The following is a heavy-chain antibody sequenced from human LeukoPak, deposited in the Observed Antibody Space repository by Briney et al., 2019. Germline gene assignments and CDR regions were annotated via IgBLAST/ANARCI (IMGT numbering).Heavy chain of an antibody. Sequence: PSETLSLTCAVYGGSFSGYYWSWIRQPPGKGLEWIGEINHSGSTNYNPSLKSRVTISVDTSKNQFSLKLSSVTAADTAGYYCARGRALGSYWPHAFDIWGQGTMVTVSS. J-gene: IGHJ3*02. CDR2: INHSGST. V-gene: IGHV4-34*01. D-gene: IGHD1-26*01. CDR3: ARGRALGSYWPHAFDI. CDR1: GGSFSGYY.